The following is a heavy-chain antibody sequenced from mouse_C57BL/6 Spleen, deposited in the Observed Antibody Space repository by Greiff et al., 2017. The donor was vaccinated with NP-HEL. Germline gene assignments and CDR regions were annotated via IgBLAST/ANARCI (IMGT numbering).Heavy chain of an antibody. J-gene: IGHJ1*03. V-gene: IGHV14-2*01. CDR2: IDPEDGET. CDR3: ARVYYYGSSYLWYFDV. Sequence: VQLKQSGAELVKPGASVKLSCTASGFNIKDYYMHWVKQRTEKGLEWIGRIDPEDGETKYAAKFQGKATITADTSSNTAYLQLISLTSEDTAVYYCARVYYYGSSYLWYFDVWGTGTTVTVSS. D-gene: IGHD1-1*01. CDR1: GFNIKDYY.